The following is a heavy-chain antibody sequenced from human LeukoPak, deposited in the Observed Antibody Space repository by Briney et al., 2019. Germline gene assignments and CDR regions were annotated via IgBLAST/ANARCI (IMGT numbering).Heavy chain of an antibody. CDR2: IYYSGST. CDR3: ARGAPGYCSSTTCPLDY. Sequence: SETLSLTCTASGGSISSYYWSWIRQPPGKGLEWIGYIYYSGSTNYNPSLKSRVTISVDTSKNQFSLKLSSVTAADTAVYYCARGAPGYCSSTTCPLDYWGQGTLVTVSS. D-gene: IGHD2-2*01. CDR1: GGSISSYY. V-gene: IGHV4-59*01. J-gene: IGHJ4*02.